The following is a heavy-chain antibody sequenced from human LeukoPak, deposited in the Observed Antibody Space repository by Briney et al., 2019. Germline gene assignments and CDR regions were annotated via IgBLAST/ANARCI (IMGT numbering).Heavy chain of an antibody. D-gene: IGHD3-22*01. CDR2: IWYDGSNK. J-gene: IGHJ5*02. V-gene: IGHV3-33*01. CDR1: GFTFGSYG. CDR3: ARDEYPQYYYDSSGYPGCFDP. Sequence: GGSLRLSCAASGFTFGSYGMHWVRQAPGKGLEWVAVIWYDGSNKYYADSVKGRFTISRDNSKNTLYLQMNSLRAEDTAVYYCARDEYPQYYYDSSGYPGCFDPWGQGTLVTVSS.